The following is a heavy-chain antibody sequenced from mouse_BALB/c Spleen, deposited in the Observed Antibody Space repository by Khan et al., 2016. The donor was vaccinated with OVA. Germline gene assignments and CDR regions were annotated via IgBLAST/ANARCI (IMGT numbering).Heavy chain of an antibody. CDR1: GYSITSDYA. J-gene: IGHJ2*01. CDR2: ISYSGNT. CDR3: ARGDGGDFDY. D-gene: IGHD2-13*01. V-gene: IGHV3-2*02. Sequence: EVQLQESGPGLVKPSQSLSLTCTVTGYSITSDYAWNWIRQFPGNKLEWMGFISYSGNTNYNPSLKSRISITRDSSKNQFFLQLNSVTTEDTARNYCARGDGGDFDYWGQGTTLTVSS.